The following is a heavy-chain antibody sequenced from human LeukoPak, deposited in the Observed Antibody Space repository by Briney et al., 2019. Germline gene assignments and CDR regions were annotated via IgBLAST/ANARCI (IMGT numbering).Heavy chain of an antibody. D-gene: IGHD2-2*01. V-gene: IGHV4-4*02. Sequence: TSETLSLTCAVSGRSISSSNWWSWVRQPPGKGLEWIGEIYHSGSTNYNPSLKSRVTISVDKSKNQFSLKLSSVTAADTAVYYCARAPLGGYCSSTSCYPPHDAFDIWGQGTMVTVSS. CDR3: ARAPLGGYCSSTSCYPPHDAFDI. CDR2: IYHSGST. CDR1: GRSISSSNW. J-gene: IGHJ3*02.